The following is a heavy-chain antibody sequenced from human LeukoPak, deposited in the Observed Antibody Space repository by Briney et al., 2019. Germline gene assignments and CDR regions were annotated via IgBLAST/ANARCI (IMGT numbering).Heavy chain of an antibody. CDR1: GGSISSGGYS. CDR3: ARAPSYYGSGSYYAFDI. V-gene: IGHV4-30-2*01. Sequence: SQTLSLTCAVSGGSISSGGYSWSWIPQPPGKGLEWIGYIYHSGSTYYNPSLKSRVTISVDRSKNQFSLKLSSVTAADTAVYYCARAPSYYGSGSYYAFDIWGQGTMVTVSS. J-gene: IGHJ3*02. D-gene: IGHD3-10*01. CDR2: IYHSGST.